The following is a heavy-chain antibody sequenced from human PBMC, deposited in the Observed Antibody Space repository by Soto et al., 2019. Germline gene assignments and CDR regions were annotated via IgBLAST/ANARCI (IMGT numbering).Heavy chain of an antibody. CDR3: AHAVVRYFDWFRFDY. D-gene: IGHD3-9*01. V-gene: IGHV3-11*06. Sequence: GGSLRLSCAASGFTFSDYYMSWIRQAPGKGLEWVSYISSSSSYTNYADSVKGRFTISRDNAKNSLYLQMNSLRAEDTAVYYCAHAVVRYFDWFRFDYWGQGTLVTVSS. J-gene: IGHJ4*02. CDR2: ISSSSSYT. CDR1: GFTFSDYY.